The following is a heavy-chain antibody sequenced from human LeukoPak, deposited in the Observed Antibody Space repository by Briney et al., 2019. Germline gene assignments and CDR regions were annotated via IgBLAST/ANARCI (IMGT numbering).Heavy chain of an antibody. V-gene: IGHV1-18*01. J-gene: IGHJ4*02. CDR2: ISAYNGNT. D-gene: IGHD2-15*01. Sequence: ASVKVSCKASGHTFTSYGISWVRQAPGQGLEWMGWISAYNGNTNYAQKLQGRVTMTTDTSTSTAYMELRSLRSDDTAVYYCARGESVVVVAALDYWGQGTLVTVSS. CDR1: GHTFTSYG. CDR3: ARGESVVVVAALDY.